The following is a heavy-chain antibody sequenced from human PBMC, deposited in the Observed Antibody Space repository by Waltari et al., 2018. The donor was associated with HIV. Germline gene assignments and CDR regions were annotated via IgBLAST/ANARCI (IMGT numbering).Heavy chain of an antibody. V-gene: IGHV3-23*01. CDR3: AKDPMDIVATINYYGMDV. D-gene: IGHD5-12*01. J-gene: IGHJ6*02. Sequence: EVHLFASGGGLVQPGGSLRLSCADSGCTFSSYAISSLRQAPGKGVEVVAAISGSGGSTYYADSVKGRFTISRDNSKNTLYLQMNSLRAEDTAVYYCAKDPMDIVATINYYGMDVWGQGTTVTVSS. CDR2: ISGSGGST. CDR1: GCTFSSYA.